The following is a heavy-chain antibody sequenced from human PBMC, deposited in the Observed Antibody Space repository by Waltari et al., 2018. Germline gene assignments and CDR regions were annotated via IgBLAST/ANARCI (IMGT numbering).Heavy chain of an antibody. CDR1: GFPFSSYG. CDR3: ARELPPSSSRYYGMDV. CDR2: IWDDGSNE. J-gene: IGHJ6*02. V-gene: IGHV3-33*01. Sequence: QVQLVESGGGVVQPGRSLRLSCEASGFPFSSYGMHCVRHAPGKGLERVAVIWDDGSNEYYADSVKGRFTISRDNSKNTLYLQMNSLRAEDTAVYYCARELPPSSSRYYGMDVWGQGTTVTVSS. D-gene: IGHD6-6*01.